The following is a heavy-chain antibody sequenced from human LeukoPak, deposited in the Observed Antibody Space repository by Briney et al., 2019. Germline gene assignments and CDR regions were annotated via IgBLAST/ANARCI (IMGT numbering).Heavy chain of an antibody. D-gene: IGHD4-11*01. Sequence: GGSLRLSCAASGFTFSDYYMSWIRQAPGKGLEWVSTISGSGGSTYYADSVKGRFTISRDNSENTLHLQMNSLRADDTAVYYCARLTVTTFKSFDYWGQGTLVTVSS. V-gene: IGHV3-23*01. CDR3: ARLTVTTFKSFDY. CDR2: ISGSGGST. J-gene: IGHJ4*02. CDR1: GFTFSDYY.